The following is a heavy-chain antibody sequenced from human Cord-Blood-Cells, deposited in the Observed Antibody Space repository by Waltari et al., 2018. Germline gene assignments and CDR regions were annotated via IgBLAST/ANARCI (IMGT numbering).Heavy chain of an antibody. J-gene: IGHJ4*02. CDR1: GYTFTSYD. V-gene: IGHV1-8*01. Sequence: QVQLVQSGAEVKKPGASVKVSCKASGYTFTSYDINWVRQATGQGLEWMGWMNPNSGNTGYAQKVQGRVTMTRNTSISTAYMELSSLRSEDTAVYYCARRWSQWFPFDYWGQGTLVTVSS. CDR2: MNPNSGNT. D-gene: IGHD3-22*01. CDR3: ARRWSQWFPFDY.